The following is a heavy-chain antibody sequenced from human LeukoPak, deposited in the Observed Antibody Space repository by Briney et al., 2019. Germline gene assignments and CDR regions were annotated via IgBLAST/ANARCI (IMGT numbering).Heavy chain of an antibody. CDR3: ARAPVDSSGYYFDY. J-gene: IGHJ4*02. V-gene: IGHV4-38-2*02. Sequence: SETLSLTCTVSGYSISSGYYWGWIRQPPAKGLVWSVSIYHSGSTYYNPSLKSRGTISVDTSNNQFSLQLSSVPAADTAVYYCARAPVDSSGYYFDYWGQGTLVTVSS. CDR1: GYSISSGYY. CDR2: IYHSGST. D-gene: IGHD3-22*01.